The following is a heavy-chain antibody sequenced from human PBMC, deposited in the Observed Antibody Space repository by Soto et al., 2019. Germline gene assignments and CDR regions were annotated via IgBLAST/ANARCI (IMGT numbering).Heavy chain of an antibody. CDR2: INPSGGST. Sequence: QVQLVQSGAEVKKPGASVKVSCKASGYTFTTYYMHWVRQAPGQGLEWMGIINPSGGSTSYAQNFQGRVTMTRDTSTSTVYMELSSLRSEDTAVYYCGRGPCGGYSSPVDYWGQGTLVTVAS. CDR1: GYTFTTYY. J-gene: IGHJ4*02. D-gene: IGHD5-18*01. V-gene: IGHV1-46*03. CDR3: GRGPCGGYSSPVDY.